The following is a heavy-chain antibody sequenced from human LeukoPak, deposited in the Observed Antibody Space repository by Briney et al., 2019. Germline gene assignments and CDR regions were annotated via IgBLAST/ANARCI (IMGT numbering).Heavy chain of an antibody. Sequence: SETLSLTCAVYGGSFSGYYWSWIRQPPGKGLEWIGEINHSGSTNYNPSLKSRVTISVDTSKNLFYLKLSSVTAADTAVYYCARRVTDTYYYYYYIDVWGKGTTVTVSS. CDR1: GGSFSGYY. CDR2: INHSGST. V-gene: IGHV4-34*01. D-gene: IGHD2-21*02. CDR3: ARRVTDTYYYYYYIDV. J-gene: IGHJ6*03.